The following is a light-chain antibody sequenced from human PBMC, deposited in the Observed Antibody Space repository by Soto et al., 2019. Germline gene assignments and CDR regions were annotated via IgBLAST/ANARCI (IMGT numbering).Light chain of an antibody. Sequence: QSALTQPASVSGSPGQSITISCTGTSSDVGGYNYLSWYQHHPGKAPKLIIYDVTNRPSGVSNPFSGSKSGNTASLTISGLQPEDEADYYCSSYTTSNTRQIVFGTGTKVTVL. V-gene: IGLV2-14*03. J-gene: IGLJ1*01. CDR1: SSDVGGYNY. CDR3: SSYTTSNTRQIV. CDR2: DVT.